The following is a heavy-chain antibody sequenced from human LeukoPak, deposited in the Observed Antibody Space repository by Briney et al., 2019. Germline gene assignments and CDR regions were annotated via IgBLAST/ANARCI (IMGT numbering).Heavy chain of an antibody. V-gene: IGHV3-23*01. J-gene: IGHJ4*02. D-gene: IGHD3-22*01. Sequence: PGGSLRLSCAASGFTFSNFAMNWVRQAPGKGLEWVSAISGGGSATFYAASVKGRLTISRDNSKNTVFLQMNSLRAEDTAVYYCARNSDISVYYSEGFDYWGQGTLATVSS. CDR3: ARNSDISVYYSEGFDY. CDR2: ISGGGSAT. CDR1: GFTFSNFA.